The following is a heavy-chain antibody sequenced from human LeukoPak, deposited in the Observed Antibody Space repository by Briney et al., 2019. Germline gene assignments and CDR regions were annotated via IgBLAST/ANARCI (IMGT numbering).Heavy chain of an antibody. CDR1: GFTFSSYA. CDR3: AKGSQWLITFFDY. V-gene: IGHV3-23*01. Sequence: GGSLRLSCAASGFTFSSYAMSWVRQAPGKGLEWVSAISGSGGSTYYADSVKGRFTISRDNSKNTLYLQMNSLRAEDTAAYYCAKGSQWLITFFDYWGQGTLVTVSS. CDR2: ISGSGGST. D-gene: IGHD6-19*01. J-gene: IGHJ4*02.